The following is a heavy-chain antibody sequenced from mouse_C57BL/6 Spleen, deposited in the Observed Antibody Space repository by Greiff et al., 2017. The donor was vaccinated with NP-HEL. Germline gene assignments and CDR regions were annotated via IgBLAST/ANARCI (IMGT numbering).Heavy chain of an antibody. CDR2: IYPGDGDT. CDR3: ARGGYLWYFDV. V-gene: IGHV1-82*01. CDR1: GYAFSSSW. J-gene: IGHJ1*03. Sequence: QVQLQQSGPELVKPGASVKISCKASGYAFSSSWMNWVKQRSGTGLEWIGRIYPGDGDTNYNGKFKGKATLTADKSSSTAYMQLSSLTSEDSAVYFCARGGYLWYFDVWGTGTTVTVSS.